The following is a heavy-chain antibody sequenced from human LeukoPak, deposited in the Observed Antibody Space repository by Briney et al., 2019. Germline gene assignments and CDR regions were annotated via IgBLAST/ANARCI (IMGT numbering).Heavy chain of an antibody. CDR2: ISGSGGST. Sequence: GGSLRLSCAASGFTFSSYAMSWVRQAPGKGLAWVSAISGSGGSTFYADSVKGRFTISRDNSKNTLYLQMNSLRAEDTALYYCAKDMGAYSGSPRLDYLGQGTLITVSS. J-gene: IGHJ4*02. V-gene: IGHV3-23*01. CDR3: AKDMGAYSGSPRLDY. CDR1: GFTFSSYA. D-gene: IGHD1-26*01.